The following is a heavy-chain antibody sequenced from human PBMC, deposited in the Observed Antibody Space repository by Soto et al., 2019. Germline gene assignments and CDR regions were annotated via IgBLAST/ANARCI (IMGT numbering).Heavy chain of an antibody. V-gene: IGHV3-23*01. CDR2: ISGSGGST. Sequence: EVQLLESGGGLVQPGGSLTLSCATSGFTFSSYAMSWVRQAPGTGLEWVSAISGSGGSTYYADSVKGRFTISRDNSKNTLYLQMNSLGAEDTDVYYCTKDPRQSGYPNHDAFDTWGQGTMVTVCS. CDR3: TKDPRQSGYPNHDAFDT. J-gene: IGHJ3*02. D-gene: IGHD3-3*01. CDR1: GFTFSSYA.